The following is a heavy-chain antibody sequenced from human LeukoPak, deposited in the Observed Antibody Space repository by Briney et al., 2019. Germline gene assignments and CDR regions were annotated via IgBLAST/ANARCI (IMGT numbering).Heavy chain of an antibody. V-gene: IGHV4-59*08. Sequence: PSETLSLTCTVSGGSISSYYWTWIRQPPGKGLEWIAYLYYSGSINYNPSLKSRVTISVDTSKNQFSLKLSSVTAADTAVYYCARHDWSCSGGSCYTLPFDYWGQGTLVTVSS. CDR1: GGSISSYY. CDR3: ARHDWSCSGGSCYTLPFDY. D-gene: IGHD2-15*01. J-gene: IGHJ4*02. CDR2: LYYSGSI.